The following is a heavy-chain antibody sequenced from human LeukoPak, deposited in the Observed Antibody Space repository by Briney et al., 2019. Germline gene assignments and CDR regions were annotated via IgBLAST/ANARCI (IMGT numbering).Heavy chain of an antibody. V-gene: IGHV4-59*01. CDR2: IYYSGST. D-gene: IGHD3-22*01. CDR1: GGSISSYY. J-gene: IGHJ6*03. Sequence: PSETLSLTCTVSGGSISSYYWSWIRQPPGKGLEWIGYIYYSGSTNYNPSLKSRVTISVDTSKNQFSLKLSSVTAADTAVYYCARGYYDSSGYYDYYYMDVWGKGTTVTISS. CDR3: ARGYYDSSGYYDYYYMDV.